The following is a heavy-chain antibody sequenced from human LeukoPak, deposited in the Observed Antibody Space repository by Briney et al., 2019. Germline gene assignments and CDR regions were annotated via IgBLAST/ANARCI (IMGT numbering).Heavy chain of an antibody. CDR3: TTLLAVMTPLHDDY. CDR1: GFSFSNAW. V-gene: IGHV3-15*01. D-gene: IGHD2-21*02. J-gene: IGHJ4*02. CDR2: IKSKSDGGTT. Sequence: GGSLRLSCTAFGFSFSNAWMSWVRQAPGRGLEWVGRIKSKSDGGTTDYAAPVKGRFTISRDDSKNTLYLQMNSLKTEDTAVYYCTTLLAVMTPLHDDYWGQGTLVTVSS.